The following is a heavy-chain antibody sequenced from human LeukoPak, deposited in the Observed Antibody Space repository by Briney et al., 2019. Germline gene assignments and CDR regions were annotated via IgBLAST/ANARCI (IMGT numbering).Heavy chain of an antibody. V-gene: IGHV3-74*01. Sequence: GGSLRLSCAASGFTFSSYWMHWVRQAPGKGLVWVSRINTDGSSTSYADSVKGRFTISRDNAKNTLYLQMNSLRAEDTAVYYCAKGAAAAGMGYYYMDVWGKGTTVTVSS. D-gene: IGHD6-13*01. J-gene: IGHJ6*03. CDR2: INTDGSST. CDR3: AKGAAAAGMGYYYMDV. CDR1: GFTFSSYW.